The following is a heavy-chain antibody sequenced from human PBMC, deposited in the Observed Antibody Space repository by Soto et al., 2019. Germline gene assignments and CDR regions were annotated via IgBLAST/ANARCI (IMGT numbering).Heavy chain of an antibody. J-gene: IGHJ4*02. Sequence: SVKVSCKASGYTFTSYGISWVRQAPGQGLEWMGRIIPILGIANYAQKFQGRVTITADKSTSTAYMELSSLRSEDTAVYYCAREYYDILTGYYGPYFDYWGQGTQVTVSS. CDR3: AREYYDILTGYYGPYFDY. D-gene: IGHD3-9*01. CDR2: IIPILGIA. V-gene: IGHV1-69*04. CDR1: GYTFTSYG.